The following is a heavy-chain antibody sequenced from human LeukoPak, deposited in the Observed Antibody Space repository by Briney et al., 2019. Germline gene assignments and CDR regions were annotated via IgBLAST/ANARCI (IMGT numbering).Heavy chain of an antibody. CDR1: GYSFATYW. V-gene: IGHV5-51*01. CDR3: ARHTSSWSREDF. J-gene: IGHJ4*02. Sequence: GESLKISCKGSGYSFATYWIGWVRQMPGKGLEWMGIIYPGDSDTRYNPSFQGQVTISADKSISTAYLQWSSLKASDTAIYYCARHTSSWSREDFWGQGTLVTVSP. CDR2: IYPGDSDT. D-gene: IGHD6-13*01.